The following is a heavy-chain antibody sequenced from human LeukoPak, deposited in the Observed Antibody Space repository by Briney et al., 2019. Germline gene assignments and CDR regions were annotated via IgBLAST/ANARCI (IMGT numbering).Heavy chain of an antibody. D-gene: IGHD2-21*02. V-gene: IGHV1-69*02. CDR3: ARVSPTEDWFDP. J-gene: IGHJ5*02. CDR2: IIPILGIA. CDR1: GGTFSSYT. Sequence: SVKVSCXASGGTFSSYTISWVRQAHGQGLEWMARIIPILGIANYAQKFQGRVTITADKSTSTAYMELSSLRSEDTAVYYCARVSPTEDWFDPWGQGTLVTVSS.